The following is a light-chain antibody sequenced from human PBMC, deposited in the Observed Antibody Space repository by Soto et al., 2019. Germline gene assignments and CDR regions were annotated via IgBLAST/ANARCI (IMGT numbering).Light chain of an antibody. J-gene: IGKJ5*01. CDR2: DXS. CDR1: QDISCY. V-gene: IGKV1-33*01. CDR3: QQYEDLTIT. Sequence: DINMTQSPSSLSASVGDTVTIAXQASQDISCYFNWYQQQPGXALKXXXDDXSNLHPGVPSRFRGSGSGTGFSFNITSLHPEDVATYYCQQYEDLTITFGQGTRLEIK.